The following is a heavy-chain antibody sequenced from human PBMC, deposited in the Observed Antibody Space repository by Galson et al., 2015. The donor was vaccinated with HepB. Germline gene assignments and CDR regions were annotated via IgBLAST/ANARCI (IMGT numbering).Heavy chain of an antibody. V-gene: IGHV3-30-3*01. CDR3: ARGYSSGWYEGYYFDY. CDR1: GFTFSSYA. CDR2: ISYDGSNK. Sequence: SLRLSCAASGFTFSSYAMHWVRQAPGKGLEWVAVISYDGSNKYYADSVKGRFTISRDNSKNTLYLQMNSLRAEDTAVYYCARGYSSGWYEGYYFDYWGQGTLVTVSS. D-gene: IGHD6-19*01. J-gene: IGHJ4*02.